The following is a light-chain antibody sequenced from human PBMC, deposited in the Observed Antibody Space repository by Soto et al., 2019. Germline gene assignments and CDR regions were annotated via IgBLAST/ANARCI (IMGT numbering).Light chain of an antibody. CDR1: QSVSSNY. V-gene: IGKV3-20*01. J-gene: IGKJ2*01. Sequence: DIVLAQSPDNLSLSPGERATLSCRASQSVSSNYLAWYQQKPGQAPRLLIYGASTRATGIPDRFSGSGSGTVFTLTIIRLEPEDFAVYYCQQYGSSSYTFGQGTRLEIK. CDR2: GAS. CDR3: QQYGSSSYT.